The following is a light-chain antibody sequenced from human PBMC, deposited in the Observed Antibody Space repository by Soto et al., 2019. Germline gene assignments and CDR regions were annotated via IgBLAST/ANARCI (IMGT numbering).Light chain of an antibody. J-gene: IGLJ1*01. CDR1: SSDVGGYKY. CDR3: NSYTTSSTYV. Sequence: QSALTQPDSVSGSPGQSIAISCAGTSSDVGGYKYVSWYQQHPGKAPKLMIYDVTNRPSGVSDRFSGSKSGNTASLTISGLQADDEADYYCNSYTTSSTYVFGTGTQLTVL. V-gene: IGLV2-14*01. CDR2: DVT.